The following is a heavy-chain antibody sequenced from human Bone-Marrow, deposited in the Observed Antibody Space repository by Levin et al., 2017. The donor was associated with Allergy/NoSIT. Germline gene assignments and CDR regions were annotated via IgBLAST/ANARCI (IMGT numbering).Heavy chain of an antibody. CDR1: GFTFGDYA. Sequence: GGSLRLSCTASGFTFGDYAMSWVRQAPGKGLEWVGFIRSKAYGGTTEYAASVKGRFTISRDDSKSIAYLQMNSLKTEDTAVYYCTREGHPTYYYDSSGLRYFDLWGRGTLVTVSS. V-gene: IGHV3-49*04. CDR2: IRSKAYGGTT. D-gene: IGHD3-22*01. J-gene: IGHJ2*01. CDR3: TREGHPTYYYDSSGLRYFDL.